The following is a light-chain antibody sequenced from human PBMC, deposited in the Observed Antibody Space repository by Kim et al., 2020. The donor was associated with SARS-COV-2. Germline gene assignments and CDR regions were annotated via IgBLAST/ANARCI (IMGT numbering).Light chain of an antibody. Sequence: APGQTVRVTSGGNNIGGHGVHWCQQKPGQAPVLVMYYDSDRPSGIPERFSGSKSANTATLTISGVEAGDEADYYCQVWDTDTDHYVFGTGTKVTVL. CDR2: YDS. J-gene: IGLJ1*01. CDR1: NIGGHG. CDR3: QVWDTDTDHYV. V-gene: IGLV3-21*01.